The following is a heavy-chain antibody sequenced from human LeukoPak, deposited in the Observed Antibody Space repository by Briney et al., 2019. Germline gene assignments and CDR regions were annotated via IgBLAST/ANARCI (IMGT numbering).Heavy chain of an antibody. V-gene: IGHV3-23*01. CDR1: GFTFSNYA. CDR2: ISASGGSS. Sequence: GGSLRLSCAASGFTFSNYAINWVRQAPGKGLEWVSAISASGGSSYYADSVRDRFTISRDNSKNMLYLKMSSLRAEDTAVYYCAKEMALGIAVAGFFGFWGQGTLVTVSS. CDR3: AKEMALGIAVAGFFGF. J-gene: IGHJ4*02. D-gene: IGHD6-19*01.